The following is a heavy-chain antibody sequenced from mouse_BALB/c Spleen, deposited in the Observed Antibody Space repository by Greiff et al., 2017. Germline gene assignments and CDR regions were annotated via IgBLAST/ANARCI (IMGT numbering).Heavy chain of an antibody. J-gene: IGHJ4*01. CDR1: GFDFSRYW. CDR3: ARLGDYYGNSYAMDY. Sequence: EVKLVESGGGLVQPGGSLKLSCAASGFDFSRYWMSWVRQAPGKGLEWIGEINPDSSTINYTPSLKDKFIISRDNAKNTLYLQMSKVRSEDTALYYCARLGDYYGNSYAMDYWGQGTSVTVSS. D-gene: IGHD2-1*01. V-gene: IGHV4-1*02. CDR2: INPDSSTI.